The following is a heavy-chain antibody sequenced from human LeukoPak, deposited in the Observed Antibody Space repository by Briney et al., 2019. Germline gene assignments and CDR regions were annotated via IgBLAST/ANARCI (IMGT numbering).Heavy chain of an antibody. V-gene: IGHV4-34*01. J-gene: IGHJ4*02. CDR2: INHSGST. Sequence: PSETLSLTCAVYGGSFSGYYWSWIRQPPGKGLEWIGEINHSGSTNYNPSLKSRVTISVDTSKNQFSLKLSSVTAADTAVYYCARGWYGRAPPADYWGQGTLVTVSS. CDR3: ARGWYGRAPPADY. CDR1: GGSFSGYY. D-gene: IGHD6-13*01.